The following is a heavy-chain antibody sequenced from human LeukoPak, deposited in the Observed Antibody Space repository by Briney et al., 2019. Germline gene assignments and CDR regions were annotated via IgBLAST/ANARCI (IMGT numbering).Heavy chain of an antibody. D-gene: IGHD3-9*01. CDR3: ARDREDILTGYYDY. J-gene: IGHJ4*02. CDR1: GFTFSSHW. CDR2: ISSDGTNT. Sequence: GGSLRLSCAASGFTFSSHWMHWVRQAPGKGLVWVSRISSDGTNTNYADSVKGRFTISRDNAKNTLYLQMNSLRAEDTAVYYCARDREDILTGYYDYWGQGTLVTVSS. V-gene: IGHV3-74*01.